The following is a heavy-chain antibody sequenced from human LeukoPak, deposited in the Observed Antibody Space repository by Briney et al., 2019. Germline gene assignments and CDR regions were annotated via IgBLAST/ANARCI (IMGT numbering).Heavy chain of an antibody. Sequence: GRPLRLSCAASGFTFSSYGMHWVRQAPGKGLEWVAVISYDGSNKYYADSVKGRFTISRDNSKNTLYLQMNSLRAEDTAVYYCAKDHKGYCSGGSCYNWFDPWGQGTLVTVSS. CDR1: GFTFSSYG. D-gene: IGHD2-15*01. J-gene: IGHJ5*02. CDR3: AKDHKGYCSGGSCYNWFDP. V-gene: IGHV3-30*18. CDR2: ISYDGSNK.